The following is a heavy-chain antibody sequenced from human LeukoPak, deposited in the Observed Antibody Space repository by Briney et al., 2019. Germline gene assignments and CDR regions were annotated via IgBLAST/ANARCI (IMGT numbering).Heavy chain of an antibody. D-gene: IGHD7-27*01. CDR2: IHYSGYT. CDR1: GGSISNYY. J-gene: IGHJ2*01. CDR3: ARHWGSDWYFDL. Sequence: SETLSLTCAVSGGSISNYYCSWIRQPPGKGLEWLGYIHYSGYTNYNPSLKSRVTISVDTSKNQFSLNLSSVTAADTAVYYCARHWGSDWYFDLWGSGTLVTVSS. V-gene: IGHV4-59*01.